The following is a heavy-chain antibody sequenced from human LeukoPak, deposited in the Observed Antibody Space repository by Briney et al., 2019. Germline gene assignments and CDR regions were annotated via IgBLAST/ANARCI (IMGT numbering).Heavy chain of an antibody. CDR1: GGSISSGGYY. D-gene: IGHD2-2*01. CDR3: ARGGLNQPLPSWFDP. J-gene: IGHJ5*02. Sequence: TLSLTCTVSGGSISSGGYYWSWIRQHPGKGLEWIGYIYYSGSTYYNPSLKSRVTISVDTSKNQFSLKLSSVTAADTAVYCCARGGLNQPLPSWFDPWGQGTLVTVSS. CDR2: IYYSGST. V-gene: IGHV4-31*03.